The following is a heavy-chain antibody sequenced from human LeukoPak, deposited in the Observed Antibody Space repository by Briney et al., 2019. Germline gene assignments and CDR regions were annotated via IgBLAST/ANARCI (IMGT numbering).Heavy chain of an antibody. D-gene: IGHD5-18*01. J-gene: IGHJ5*02. Sequence: GESLKISCKGSGYSFTSYWIGWVRQMPGKGLEWMGIIYPGDSDTRYSPSFQGQVTISADKSISTAYLQWSSLKASDTAMYYCARGDSGYSYGPPPNWFDPWGQGILVTVSS. CDR2: IYPGDSDT. CDR3: ARGDSGYSYGPPPNWFDP. V-gene: IGHV5-51*01. CDR1: GYSFTSYW.